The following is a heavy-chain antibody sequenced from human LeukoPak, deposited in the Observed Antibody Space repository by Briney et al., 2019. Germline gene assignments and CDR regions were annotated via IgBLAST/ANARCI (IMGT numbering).Heavy chain of an antibody. V-gene: IGHV4-39*01. Sequence: SETLSLTCTVSGGSISSSSYYWGWIRQPPGKGLEWIGSFYYSGSTNYNPSLKSRVIVSVDTSKNQFSLGLSSVTAADTAVYYCARRYDILTGHKGYFDYWGQGALVTVSS. CDR2: FYYSGST. J-gene: IGHJ4*02. D-gene: IGHD3-9*01. CDR1: GGSISSSSYY. CDR3: ARRYDILTGHKGYFDY.